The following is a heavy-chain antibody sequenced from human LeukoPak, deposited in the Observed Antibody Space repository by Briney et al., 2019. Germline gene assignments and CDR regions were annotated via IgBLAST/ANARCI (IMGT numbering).Heavy chain of an antibody. CDR3: AREDCGSDCYIDY. V-gene: IGHV3-23*01. Sequence: GGSLRLSCAASGFTFRLFGMSWVRQAPGKGLEWVSAISVSGGTTNYGDSVKGRFTISRDNSKNTLYLQMNSLRAEDTAVYYCAREDCGSDCYIDYWGQGILVTVSS. CDR2: ISVSGGTT. J-gene: IGHJ4*02. D-gene: IGHD2-21*02. CDR1: GFTFRLFG.